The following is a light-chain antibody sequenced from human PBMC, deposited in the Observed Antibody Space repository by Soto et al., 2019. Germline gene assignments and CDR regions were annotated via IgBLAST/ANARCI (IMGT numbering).Light chain of an antibody. V-gene: IGKV3-11*01. Sequence: EIVLTQSPATLSLSPGERATISCRASQSVSSDLAWYQQKPGKAPRLLIYDASNLATGIPARFSGSGSGTDFTLPISSLEPEDFAVYYCQQRSNWPWTFGQGTKVEIK. CDR3: QQRSNWPWT. CDR1: QSVSSD. CDR2: DAS. J-gene: IGKJ1*01.